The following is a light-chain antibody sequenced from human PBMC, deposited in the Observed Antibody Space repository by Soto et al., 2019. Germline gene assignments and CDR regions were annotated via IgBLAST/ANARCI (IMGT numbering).Light chain of an antibody. CDR3: YSYAGRNIWV. Sequence: QSALTQPPSASGSPGQSVTISCTGTSSDVGGHKYVSWYQQHPGKAPKLMIYEVSKRPSGVPDRFSGSKSGNTASLTVSGLQADDEAVYYCYSYAGRNIWVFGGGTKLTVL. CDR2: EVS. V-gene: IGLV2-8*01. CDR1: SSDVGGHKY. J-gene: IGLJ3*02.